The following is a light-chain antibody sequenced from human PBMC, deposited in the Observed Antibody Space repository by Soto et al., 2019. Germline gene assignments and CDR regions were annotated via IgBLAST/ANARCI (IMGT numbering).Light chain of an antibody. CDR1: QSFTSNY. Sequence: EIVLTQSPGSLSLSPGEAATLSCRASQSFTSNYLAWYQQRPGQAPRLLIYGASPRAAGIPDRFSGSGSGTDFTLTISRLEPEDFAVYYCHQYGNSPRTFGQGTKVDLK. J-gene: IGKJ1*01. V-gene: IGKV3-20*01. CDR3: HQYGNSPRT. CDR2: GAS.